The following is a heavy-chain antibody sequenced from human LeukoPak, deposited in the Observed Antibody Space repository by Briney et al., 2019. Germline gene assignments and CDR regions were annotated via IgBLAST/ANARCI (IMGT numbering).Heavy chain of an antibody. V-gene: IGHV1-8*01. CDR2: MNPNSGNT. Sequence: ASVKVSCKASGYTFTSYDINWVRQATGQGLEWMGWMNPNSGNTGYAQKFQGRVTMTRNTSISTAYMELRSLRSDDTAVYYCARVVVIPGDAFDIWGQGTMVTVSS. CDR1: GYTFTSYD. D-gene: IGHD3-22*01. CDR3: ARVVVIPGDAFDI. J-gene: IGHJ3*02.